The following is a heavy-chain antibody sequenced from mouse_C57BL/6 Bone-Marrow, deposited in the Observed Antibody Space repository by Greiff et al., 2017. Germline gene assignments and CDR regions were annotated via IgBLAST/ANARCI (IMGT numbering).Heavy chain of an antibody. J-gene: IGHJ2*01. Sequence: EVQGVESGGGLVKPGGSLKLSCAASGFTFSSYAMSWVRQTPEKRLEWVATISDGGSYTYYPDNVKGRFTISRDNAKNNLYLQMSHLKSEDTAMYYCAREGGYDYEDYWGQGTTLAVSS. CDR3: AREGGYDYEDY. D-gene: IGHD2-4*01. CDR1: GFTFSSYA. V-gene: IGHV5-4*01. CDR2: ISDGGSYT.